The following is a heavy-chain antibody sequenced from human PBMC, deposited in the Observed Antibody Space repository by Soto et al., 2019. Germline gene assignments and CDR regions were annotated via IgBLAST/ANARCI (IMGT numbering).Heavy chain of an antibody. CDR3: ARDEAGSSMAWYFDL. CDR1: GFTFSSYA. D-gene: IGHD3-3*02. CDR2: ISSNGGRT. V-gene: IGHV3-64*01. J-gene: IGHJ2*01. Sequence: EVQLVESGGGLVQPGGSLRLSCAASGFTFSSYAMHWVRQAPGKGLEYVSAISSNGGRTYYANSVKGRFTISRDNSKNTLDLQMGSLRAEDMAVYYCARDEAGSSMAWYFDLWGRGTLVTVSS.